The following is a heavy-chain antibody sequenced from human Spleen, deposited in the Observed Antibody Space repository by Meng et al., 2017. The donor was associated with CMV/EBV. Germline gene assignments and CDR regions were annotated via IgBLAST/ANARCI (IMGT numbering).Heavy chain of an antibody. CDR3: ARGRYNFWRGYSTTYYYYGVDV. V-gene: IGHV4-39*07. J-gene: IGHJ6*02. CDR1: GDSFSGGSYF. D-gene: IGHD3-3*01. CDR2: IFYGGDT. Sequence: SETLSLTCTVSGDSFSGGSYFWGWFRQPPGKGLEWIGNIFYGGDTHYNPSLKSRVTISEDTSTKQFSLKLSSVTAADTAVYYCARGRYNFWRGYSTTYYYYGVDVWGQGTTVTVSS.